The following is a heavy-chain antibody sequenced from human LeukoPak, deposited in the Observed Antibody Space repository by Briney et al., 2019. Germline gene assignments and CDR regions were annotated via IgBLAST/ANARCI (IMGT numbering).Heavy chain of an antibody. V-gene: IGHV3-53*01. CDR1: GFTVSSSH. D-gene: IGHD2/OR15-2a*01. CDR2: TYSGGNT. Sequence: GGSLRLSCAASGFTVSSSHMTWVRQTPGKGLEWVSVTYSGGNTDYADSVKGRFTISRDNSKNTLYLQMSSLRVEDTAIYYCARGRNYFPIDYWGQGTFVIVSS. J-gene: IGHJ4*02. CDR3: ARGRNYFPIDY.